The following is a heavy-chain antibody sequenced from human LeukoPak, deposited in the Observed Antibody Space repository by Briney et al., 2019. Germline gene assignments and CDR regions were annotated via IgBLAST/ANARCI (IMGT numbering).Heavy chain of an antibody. Sequence: SQTLSLTCTVSGGSISSGGYYWSWIRQHPGKGLKWIGYIYYSGSTYYNPSLKSRVTISVDTSKNQFSLKLSSVTAADTAVYYCARGGYCSGGSCYPRLFDYWGRGTLVTVSS. J-gene: IGHJ4*02. V-gene: IGHV4-31*03. CDR3: ARGGYCSGGSCYPRLFDY. CDR2: IYYSGST. D-gene: IGHD2-15*01. CDR1: GGSISSGGYY.